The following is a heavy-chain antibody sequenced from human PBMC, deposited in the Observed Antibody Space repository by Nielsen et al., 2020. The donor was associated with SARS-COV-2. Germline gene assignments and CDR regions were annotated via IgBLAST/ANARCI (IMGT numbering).Heavy chain of an antibody. CDR2: INAGNGNT. CDR3: ARDHSGSYLPLYYFDY. J-gene: IGHJ4*02. D-gene: IGHD1-26*01. V-gene: IGHV1-3*01. Sequence: ASVKVSCKASGGTFSSYAMHWVRQAPGQRLEWMGWINAGNGNTKYSQKFQGRVTITRDTSASTAYMELSSLRSEDTAVYYCARDHSGSYLPLYYFDYWGQGTLVTVSS. CDR1: GGTFSSYA.